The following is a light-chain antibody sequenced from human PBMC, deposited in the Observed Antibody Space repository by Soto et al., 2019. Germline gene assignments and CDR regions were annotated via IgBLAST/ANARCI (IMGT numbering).Light chain of an antibody. CDR3: HQYNNWPSWT. CDR2: GVS. Sequence: EIVLTQSPASLSVSPGERATLSCRASQSVGPNLVWYQQKFGQASRLLIYGVSTRATGVPARFSGSGSGAEFTLTISSLQPEDFAVYYCHQYNNWPSWTFGQGTKVDIK. V-gene: IGKV3-15*01. J-gene: IGKJ1*01. CDR1: QSVGPN.